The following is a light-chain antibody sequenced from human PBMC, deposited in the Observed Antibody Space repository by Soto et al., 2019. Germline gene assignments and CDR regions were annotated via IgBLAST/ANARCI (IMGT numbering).Light chain of an antibody. V-gene: IGKV3-15*01. J-gene: IGKJ1*01. CDR2: GAY. Sequence: EIVMTQSPATRSVSPAQRTTLSCMASQSVGNNLAWYQQKPGQAPRLLIYGAYTRATGIPARFSGSGSGTDFTLTISSLQSEDFAVYYCQHYNYWPPKTFGQGTKVDIK. CDR3: QHYNYWPPKT. CDR1: QSVGNN.